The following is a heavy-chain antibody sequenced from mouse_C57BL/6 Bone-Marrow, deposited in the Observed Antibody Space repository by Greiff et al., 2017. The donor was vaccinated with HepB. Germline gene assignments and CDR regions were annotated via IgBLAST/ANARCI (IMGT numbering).Heavy chain of an antibody. D-gene: IGHD1-1*01. V-gene: IGHV1-81*01. J-gene: IGHJ4*01. CDR1: GYTFTSYG. CDR2: IYPRSGNT. Sequence: QVQLQQSGAELARPGASVKLSCKASGYTFTSYGISWVKQRTGQGLEWIGEIYPRSGNTYYNEKFKGKATLTADKSSSTAYMELRSLTSEDSAVYFCAGFIWDYRSRYAMDYWGQGTSVPVSS. CDR3: AGFIWDYRSRYAMDY.